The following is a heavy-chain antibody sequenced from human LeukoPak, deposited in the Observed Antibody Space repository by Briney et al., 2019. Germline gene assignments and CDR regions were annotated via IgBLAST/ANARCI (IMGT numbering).Heavy chain of an antibody. CDR1: GFNFEDYA. Sequence: GRSLRLSCATSGFNFEDYAINWVRQAPGKGLEWVGLITSKAYGVTNELAASVKGRFSISREESKPIAYLQMSRPRIEETGVYYCTREVEGRGGYRGGDSSGEGSQVTVSS. CDR3: TREVEGRGGYRGGDS. J-gene: IGHJ4*02. CDR2: ITSKAYGVTN. V-gene: IGHV3-49*04. D-gene: IGHD1-26*01.